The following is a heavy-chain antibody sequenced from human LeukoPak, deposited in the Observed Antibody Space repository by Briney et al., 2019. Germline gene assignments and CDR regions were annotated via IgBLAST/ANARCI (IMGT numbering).Heavy chain of an antibody. CDR3: ARRGTMVRGVTSPFDY. CDR1: GYSFTSYW. D-gene: IGHD3-10*01. V-gene: IGHV5-51*01. Sequence: GESLKISCKGSGYSFTSYWIGWVRQMPGKGLEWMGIIYPGDSDTRYGPSFQGQVTISADKSISTAYLQWSSLKASDTAIYYCARRGTMVRGVTSPFDYWGQGTLITVSS. CDR2: IYPGDSDT. J-gene: IGHJ4*02.